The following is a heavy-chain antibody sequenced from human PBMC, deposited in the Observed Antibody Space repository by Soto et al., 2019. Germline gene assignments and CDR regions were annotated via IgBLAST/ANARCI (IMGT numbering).Heavy chain of an antibody. CDR3: ARHGLVATIDY. CDR1: GGSISSSSYF. V-gene: IGHV4-39*01. D-gene: IGHD5-12*01. J-gene: IGHJ4*02. Sequence: QLQLQESGPGLVKPSETLSLTCTVSGGSISSSSYFWGWIRQPPGKGLEWIGSIYYSGNTYYNPSLKSRVTISVDTSKNQFSLKLSSVTAADTDVYYCARHGLVATIDYWGQGTLVTVSS. CDR2: IYYSGNT.